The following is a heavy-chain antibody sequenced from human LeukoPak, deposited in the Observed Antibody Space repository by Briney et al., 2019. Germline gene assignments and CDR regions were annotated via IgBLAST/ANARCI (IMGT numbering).Heavy chain of an antibody. CDR1: GFTFDDYA. D-gene: IGHD3-9*01. V-gene: IGHV3-43*02. CDR3: AKDQFPGSYDILTGYYQRVYYYYGMDV. CDR2: ISGDGGST. Sequence: GGSLRLSCAASGFTFDDYAMHWVRQAPGKGLEWVSLISGDGGSTYYADSVKGRFTISRDNSKNSLYLQMNSLRTEDTALYYCAKDQFPGSYDILTGYYQRVYYYYGMDVWGQGTTVTVSS. J-gene: IGHJ6*02.